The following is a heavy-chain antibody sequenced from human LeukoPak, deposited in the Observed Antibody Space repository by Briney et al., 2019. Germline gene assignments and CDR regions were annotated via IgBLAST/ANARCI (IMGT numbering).Heavy chain of an antibody. CDR3: ATSRGFCSSASCRYYYYGLDV. D-gene: IGHD2-2*01. J-gene: IGHJ6*02. CDR2: ISSSTSYI. Sequence: GGSLRLSCAAPGFTFSSFSMNWVRQAPGKGLEWVSSISSSTSYIYYADTVKGRFTISRDNANNSLYLQMSSLRAEDTAVYYCATSRGFCSSASCRYYYYGLDVWGQGTTVTVSS. V-gene: IGHV3-21*01. CDR1: GFTFSSFS.